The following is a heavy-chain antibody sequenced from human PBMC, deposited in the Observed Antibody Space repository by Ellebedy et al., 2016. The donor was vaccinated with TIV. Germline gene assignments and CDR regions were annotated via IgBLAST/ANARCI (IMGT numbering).Heavy chain of an antibody. D-gene: IGHD3-3*01. J-gene: IGHJ3*02. Sequence: GESLKISCAASGFTFDDYAMYWVRQAPGKGLVWVSRINSDGSSTRYAEYVKGRFTISRDNGKNTLYLQMNSLRGEDTAVYYCARGRSGSHAFDIWGQGTMVTVSS. CDR2: INSDGSST. CDR1: GFTFDDYA. CDR3: ARGRSGSHAFDI. V-gene: IGHV3-74*01.